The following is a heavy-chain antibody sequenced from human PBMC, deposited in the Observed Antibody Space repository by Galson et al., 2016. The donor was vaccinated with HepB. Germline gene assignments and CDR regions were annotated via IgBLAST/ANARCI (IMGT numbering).Heavy chain of an antibody. CDR2: IYWDDDK. V-gene: IGHV2-5*02. CDR3: ANRGHDGSGRNWLDH. J-gene: IGHJ5*02. D-gene: IGHD3-22*01. CDR1: GFSLSTSGEG. Sequence: PALVKPPQTLTLTCTFSGFSLSTSGEGVGWIRQPPGKALEWLALIYWDDDKRFSPSLKSRFSITKDTSKNQVVLTMTNMDPVDTGTYYCANRGHDGSGRNWLDHWGQGTLVTVSS.